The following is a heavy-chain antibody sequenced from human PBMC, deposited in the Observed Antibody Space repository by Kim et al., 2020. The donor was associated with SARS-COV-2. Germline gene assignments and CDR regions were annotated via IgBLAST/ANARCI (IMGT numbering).Heavy chain of an antibody. Sequence: GGSLRLSCAASGFAFSDYAMSWVRRAPGKGLEWVSGISGSFPDTKYADSVRGRFTISRDNSKNTLFLQMDSLRVDDTAVYYCAKDLLYVPGRGYFESWG. J-gene: IGHJ6*01. CDR2: ISGSFPDT. D-gene: IGHD3-9*01. V-gene: IGHV3-23*01. CDR1: GFAFSDYA. CDR3: AKDLLYVPGRGYFES.